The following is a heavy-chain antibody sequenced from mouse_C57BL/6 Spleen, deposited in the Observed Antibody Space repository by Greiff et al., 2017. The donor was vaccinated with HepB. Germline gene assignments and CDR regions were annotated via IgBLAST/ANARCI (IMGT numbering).Heavy chain of an antibody. CDR1: GYTFTSYW. Sequence: VQLQQSGAELVKPGASVKVSCKASGYTFTSYWMHWVKQRPGQGLEWIGRIHPSDSETNYNQKFKGKATLTVDKSSSTAYMQLSSLTSEDSAVYYCAPNWDKSGPWFAYWGQGTLVTVSA. CDR3: APNWDKSGPWFAY. V-gene: IGHV1-74*01. D-gene: IGHD4-1*02. CDR2: IHPSDSET. J-gene: IGHJ3*01.